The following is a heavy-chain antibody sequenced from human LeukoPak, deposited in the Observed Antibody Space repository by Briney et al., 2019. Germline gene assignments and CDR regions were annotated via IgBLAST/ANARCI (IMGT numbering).Heavy chain of an antibody. CDR1: GYTFTSYD. CDR3: ARDRYCSSTSCYRFYYYMDV. CDR2: MNPNSGNT. J-gene: IGHJ6*03. D-gene: IGHD2-2*02. Sequence: ASVKVSCKASGYTFTSYDINWVRQATGQGLEWMGWMNPNSGNTGYAQKFQGRVTTTRNTSISTAYMELSSLRSEDTAVYYCARDRYCSSTSCYRFYYYMDVWGKGTTVTVSS. V-gene: IGHV1-8*03.